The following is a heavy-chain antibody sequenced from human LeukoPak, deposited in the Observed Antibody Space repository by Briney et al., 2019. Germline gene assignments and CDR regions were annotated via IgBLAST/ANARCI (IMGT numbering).Heavy chain of an antibody. J-gene: IGHJ4*02. CDR1: GFTLSSYH. D-gene: IGHD5-18*01. V-gene: IGHV3-21*01. Sequence: PGGSLRLSCEVSGFTLSSYHMNWVRQAQGKGLEWVSSIGSSGSYIYYADSLTGRFTISRDNAKNSLYLQMNSLRAEDTAMYYCARRATTERGHSYGLDFWGQGTLVTVSS. CDR2: IGSSGSYI. CDR3: ARRATTERGHSYGLDF.